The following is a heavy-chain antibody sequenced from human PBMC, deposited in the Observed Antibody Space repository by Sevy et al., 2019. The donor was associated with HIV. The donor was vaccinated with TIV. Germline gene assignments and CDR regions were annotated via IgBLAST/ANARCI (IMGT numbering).Heavy chain of an antibody. V-gene: IGHV3-30-3*01. CDR2: ISYDGSNK. J-gene: IGHJ6*02. Sequence: GGSLRLSCAASGFTFSSYAMHWVRQAPGKGLEWVAVISYDGSNKYYADSVKGRFTISRDNSKNTLYLQMNSLRAEDTAVYYGARDGVVVAATHLYYGMDVWGQGTTVTVSS. CDR3: ARDGVVVAATHLYYGMDV. D-gene: IGHD2-15*01. CDR1: GFTFSSYA.